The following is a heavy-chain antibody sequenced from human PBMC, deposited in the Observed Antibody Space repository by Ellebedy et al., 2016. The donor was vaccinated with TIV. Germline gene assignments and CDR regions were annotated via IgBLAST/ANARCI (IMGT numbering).Heavy chain of an antibody. CDR3: ARDYNWGWDY. V-gene: IGHV3-7*03. Sequence: GESLKISCAVSGFTFRSSWMSWVRQAPGKGLEWVANIKPDGSERYSVDSVRGRFTISRDNAENSLYLQMNSLRVEDTAIYYCARDYNWGWDYWGQGTLVTVSS. CDR1: GFTFRSSW. J-gene: IGHJ4*02. CDR2: IKPDGSER. D-gene: IGHD7-27*01.